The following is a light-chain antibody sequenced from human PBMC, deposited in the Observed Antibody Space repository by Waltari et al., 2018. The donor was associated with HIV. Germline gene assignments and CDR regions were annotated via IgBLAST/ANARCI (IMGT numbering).Light chain of an antibody. CDR3: QQNYSTPWT. CDR1: QNITDY. V-gene: IGKV1-39*01. Sequence: DIQMTQFPSSLSASVGARITVTCRASQNITDYLNWYHHKQGKAPRLLIYGTSRLQSGVPTRFSGSGSGTDFTLTIGSLQPEDFATYYCQQNYSTPWTFGQGTKVEFK. J-gene: IGKJ1*01. CDR2: GTS.